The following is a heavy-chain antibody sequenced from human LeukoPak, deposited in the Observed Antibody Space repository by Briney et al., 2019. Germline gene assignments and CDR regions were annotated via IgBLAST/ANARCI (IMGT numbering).Heavy chain of an antibody. Sequence: GGSLRLSCAASGFTFSSYAMHWVRQAPGRGLEWVAVISYDGSNKYYADSVKGRFTISRDNSKNTLYLQMNSLRAEDTAVYYCATGYRGYDQLYHFDYWGQGTLVTVSS. J-gene: IGHJ4*02. CDR1: GFTFSSYA. D-gene: IGHD5-12*01. CDR3: ATGYRGYDQLYHFDY. V-gene: IGHV3-30-3*01. CDR2: ISYDGSNK.